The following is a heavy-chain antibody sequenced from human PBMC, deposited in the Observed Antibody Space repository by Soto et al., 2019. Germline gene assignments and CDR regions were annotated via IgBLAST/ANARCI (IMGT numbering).Heavy chain of an antibody. V-gene: IGHV3-30*03. D-gene: IGHD4-4*01. CDR1: GFTFTSYG. CDR3: ARSRDGYSFYFYYGMDG. Sequence: GPLRLPCSASGFTFTSYGMHWVRQAPGKGLEWMALILHDGSAEYYADSVKGRFTISRDNSKNTLYLQMNSLRAEDTAVYYCARSRDGYSFYFYYGMDGWGQGTKVTVSS. J-gene: IGHJ6*02. CDR2: ILHDGSAE.